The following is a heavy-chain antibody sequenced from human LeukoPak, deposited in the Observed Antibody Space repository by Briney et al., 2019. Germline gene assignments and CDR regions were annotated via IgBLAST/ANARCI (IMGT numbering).Heavy chain of an antibody. CDR1: VFALSSNC. Sequence: GGCLRLSCAASVFALSSNCMIWVRQVPGRGPEWVANVNRDGSETYYLDSVKGRFTISKDNAKNSLYLQMNSLGAEDTALYHCARNNGMDVWGQGTTVTVSS. V-gene: IGHV3-7*03. J-gene: IGHJ6*02. CDR3: ARNNGMDV. CDR2: VNRDGSET.